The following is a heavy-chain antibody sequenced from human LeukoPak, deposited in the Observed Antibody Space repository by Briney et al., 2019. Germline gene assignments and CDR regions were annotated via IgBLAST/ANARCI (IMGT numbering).Heavy chain of an antibody. CDR3: ARERYYYGSGSPDY. Sequence: SETLSLTCTVSGGSISSSSYYWSWIRQPAGKGLEWIGRIYISGSTNYNPSLKSRVTMSVDTSKNQFSLKLSSVTAADTAVYYCARERYYYGSGSPDYWGQGTLVTVSS. CDR2: IYISGST. CDR1: GGSISSSSYY. J-gene: IGHJ4*02. D-gene: IGHD3-10*01. V-gene: IGHV4-61*02.